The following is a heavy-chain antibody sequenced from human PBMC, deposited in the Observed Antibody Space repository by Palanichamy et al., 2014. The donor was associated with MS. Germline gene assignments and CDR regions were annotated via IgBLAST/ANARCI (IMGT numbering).Heavy chain of an antibody. CDR3: ARDSGGTLLFDI. CDR1: GFTLSNYG. CDR2: IHFGGEIT. V-gene: IGHV3-23*01. Sequence: EMLLLESGGGWVQPGGSLRLSCTASGFTLSNYGVSWVRQAPGEGLQWLSTIHFGGEITHYPDSGKGRLIISRDNSKNTVYLEMNSLRVDDTAIYYCARDSGGTLLFDIWGQGTMVTVS. J-gene: IGHJ3*02. D-gene: IGHD2-15*01.